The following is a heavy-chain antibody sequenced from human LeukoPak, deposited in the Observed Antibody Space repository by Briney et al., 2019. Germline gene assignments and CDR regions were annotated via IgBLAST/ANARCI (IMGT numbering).Heavy chain of an antibody. CDR1: GFTVSSNY. V-gene: IGHV3-66*01. D-gene: IGHD2-2*01. CDR2: IYSGGST. Sequence: GGSLRLSCAASGFTVSSNYMSWVRQAPGKGPEWVSVIYSGGSTYYADSVKGRFTISRDNSKNTLYLQMNSLRAEDTAVYYCARGRSSPSDIWGQGQWSPSLQ. CDR3: ARGRSSPSDI. J-gene: IGHJ3*02.